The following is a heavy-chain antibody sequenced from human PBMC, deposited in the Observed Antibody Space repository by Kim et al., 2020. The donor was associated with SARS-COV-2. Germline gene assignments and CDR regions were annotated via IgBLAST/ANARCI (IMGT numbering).Heavy chain of an antibody. V-gene: IGHV4-4*02. CDR2: GST. Sequence: GSTNYNPSLKGRVTISVDKSKSQFSLKLSSVTAADTAVYYCARDGGFRDVWGKGTTVTVSS. CDR3: ARDGGFRDV. D-gene: IGHD3-16*01. J-gene: IGHJ6*04.